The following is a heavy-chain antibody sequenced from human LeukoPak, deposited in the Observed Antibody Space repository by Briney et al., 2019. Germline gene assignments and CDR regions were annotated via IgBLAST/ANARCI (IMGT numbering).Heavy chain of an antibody. J-gene: IGHJ4*02. CDR2: MYNSGST. D-gene: IGHD4-17*01. CDR1: GFTVSSNY. CDR3: ARSGSGDHVDY. V-gene: IGHV4-59*02. Sequence: GSLRLSCAASGFTVSSNYMSWIRQPPGKGLEWIGYMYNSGSTNYNPSLKSRVTISVDTSKNQFSLKLSSVTAADTAVYYCARSGSGDHVDYWGQGTLVTVSS.